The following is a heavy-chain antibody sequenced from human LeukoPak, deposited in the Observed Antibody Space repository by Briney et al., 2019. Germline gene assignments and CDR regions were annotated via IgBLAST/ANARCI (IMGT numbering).Heavy chain of an antibody. CDR3: ARVSLVRGAPDYYFDY. D-gene: IGHD3-10*01. J-gene: IGHJ4*02. Sequence: SETLSLTCTVSGGSISSNNYYWNWIRQPAGKGLEWIGRIYTSGSTNYNPSLKSRVTMSVDTSKNQFSLKLSSVTAADTAVYYCARVSLVRGAPDYYFDYWGQGTLVTVSS. CDR2: IYTSGST. CDR1: GGSISSNNYY. V-gene: IGHV4-61*02.